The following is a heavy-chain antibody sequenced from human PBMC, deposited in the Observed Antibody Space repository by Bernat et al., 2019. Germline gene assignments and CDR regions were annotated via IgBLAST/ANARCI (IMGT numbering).Heavy chain of an antibody. CDR1: GFTFSSYA. CDR2: ISGSGGST. CDR3: AKASLRYLDWLSNLFDY. D-gene: IGHD3-9*01. V-gene: IGHV3-23*01. Sequence: EVQLLESGGGLVQPGGSLRLSCAASGFTFSSYAMSWVRQAPGKGLEWVSAISGSGGSTYYADSVKGRFTISRDNSKNTLYLQMNSLRAEDTAVYYCAKASLRYLDWLSNLFDYWGQGTLVTVSS. J-gene: IGHJ4*02.